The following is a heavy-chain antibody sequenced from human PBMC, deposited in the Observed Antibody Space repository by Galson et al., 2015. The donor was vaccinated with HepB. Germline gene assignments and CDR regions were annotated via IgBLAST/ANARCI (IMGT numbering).Heavy chain of an antibody. J-gene: IGHJ4*02. Sequence: SVKVCDEAAGGSGGCTSSAGVGRAPGPRHVWTGVVILIFGRSNSAPKFRGRVTITADESTSTAFLELSGLGSEDTAVYYCASPRGSNWDSFDYWGQGTLVTVST. D-gene: IGHD1-7*01. CDR2: VILIFGRS. V-gene: IGHV1-69*13. CDR1: GGSGGCTS. CDR3: ASPRGSNWDSFDY.